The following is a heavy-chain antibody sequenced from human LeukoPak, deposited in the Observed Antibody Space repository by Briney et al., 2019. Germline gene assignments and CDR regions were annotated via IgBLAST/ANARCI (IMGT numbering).Heavy chain of an antibody. J-gene: IGHJ3*02. CDR1: GYTFTYRY. V-gene: IGHV1-45*02. CDR3: ASPGGSPTSDAFDI. D-gene: IGHD2-15*01. Sequence: SVKVSCKASGYTFTYRYLHWVRQAPGQALEWMGWITPFNGNTNYAQKFQDRVTITRDRSMSTAYMELSSLRSEDTAMYYCASPGGSPTSDAFDIWGQGTMVTVSS. CDR2: ITPFNGNT.